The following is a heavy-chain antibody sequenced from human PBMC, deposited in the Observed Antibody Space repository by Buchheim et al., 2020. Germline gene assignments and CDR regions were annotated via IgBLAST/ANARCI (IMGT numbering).Heavy chain of an antibody. CDR3: AKSQRYSSSWYLIDY. Sequence: VQLVESGGGVVQPGRSLRLSCAASGFTFSSYAMHWVRQAPGKGLEWVSAISGSGGSTYYADSVKGRFTISRDNSKNTLYLKMNSLRDEDTAVYYCAKSQRYSSSWYLIDYWGQGTL. D-gene: IGHD6-13*01. CDR1: GFTFSSYA. CDR2: ISGSGGST. J-gene: IGHJ4*02. V-gene: IGHV3-23*04.